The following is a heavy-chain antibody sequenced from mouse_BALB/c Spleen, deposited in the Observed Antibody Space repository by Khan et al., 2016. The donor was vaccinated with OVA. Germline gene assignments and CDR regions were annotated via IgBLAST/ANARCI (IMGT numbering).Heavy chain of an antibody. V-gene: IGHV3-2*02. Sequence: EVQLQESGPGLVKPSQSLSLTCTVTGYSITSAYAWSWIRQFPGNKLEWMGYISYSGSTSYNPSLKSRISITLDTSKNQFFLQLNSVTTEDTATYYCASENYGGYAMDDWGQGTAVTVSS. CDR2: ISYSGST. CDR3: ASENYGGYAMDD. J-gene: IGHJ4*01. D-gene: IGHD1-2*01. CDR1: GYSITSAYA.